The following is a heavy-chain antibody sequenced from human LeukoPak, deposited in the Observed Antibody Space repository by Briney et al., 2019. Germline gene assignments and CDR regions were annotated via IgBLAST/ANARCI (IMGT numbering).Heavy chain of an antibody. CDR2: IKRDGSEK. J-gene: IGHJ4*02. CDR1: GFIHSCYR. V-gene: IGHV3-7*01. Sequence: GWCVSLPRAACGFIHSCYRMLWVRQARARGREWVVNIKRDGSEKNYVDSVEGRFTITRDNDKNSLYLQMNSLRGEDSAVYYCARAFRRFHYWGQGTLVTVSS. CDR3: ARAFRRFHY.